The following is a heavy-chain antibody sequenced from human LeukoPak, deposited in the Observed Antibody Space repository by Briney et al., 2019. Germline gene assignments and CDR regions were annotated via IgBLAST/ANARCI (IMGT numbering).Heavy chain of an antibody. D-gene: IGHD1-26*01. CDR2: ISSSGTTP. V-gene: IGHV3-48*03. J-gene: IGHJ4*02. CDR1: GFTFSSYE. Sequence: GGSLRLSCAASGFTFSSYEMNWVRQAPGKGLEWVSYISSSGTTPHYADSVKGRFTISRDNAKHSLYLQMNSLRVEDTAAYYCTRGSGSYDYWGQGTLVTVSS. CDR3: TRGSGSYDY.